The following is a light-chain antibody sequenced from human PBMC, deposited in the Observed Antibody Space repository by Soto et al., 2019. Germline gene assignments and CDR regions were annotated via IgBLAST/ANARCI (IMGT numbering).Light chain of an antibody. V-gene: IGKV3-20*01. Sequence: EIVLTQSPGTLSLSPGDRATLSCRASQSLSSRYLAWYRQKPGQAPRLLIYGASNRATGIPDRFSSSGSGTDFTLTISRLEPGDFAVYYCQQYSSSPPTFGGGTKVEIK. CDR2: GAS. CDR1: QSLSSRY. CDR3: QQYSSSPPT. J-gene: IGKJ4*01.